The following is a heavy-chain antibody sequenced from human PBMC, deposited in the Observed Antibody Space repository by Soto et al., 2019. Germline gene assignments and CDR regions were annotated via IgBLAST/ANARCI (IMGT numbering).Heavy chain of an antibody. CDR1: GGSISSGAYY. D-gene: IGHD1-26*01. Sequence: QVQLQESGPGLVKPAQTLSLICTVSGGSISSGAYYWIWIRQHPGKGLEWIGYIYYRGSTFYNPSLRSRVTISVDTSKNQFSLKRSSVTAADTAVYYCARDIGGYGKFDYWGHGTLVTVSS. CDR3: ARDIGGYGKFDY. CDR2: IYYRGST. V-gene: IGHV4-31*03. J-gene: IGHJ4*01.